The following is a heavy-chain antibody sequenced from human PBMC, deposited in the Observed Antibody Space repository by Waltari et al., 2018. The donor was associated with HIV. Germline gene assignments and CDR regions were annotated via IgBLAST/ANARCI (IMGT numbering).Heavy chain of an antibody. D-gene: IGHD3-16*02. Sequence: EVQLVESGGGLVKPGGSLRLSCAASGFTFSTYNMNWVRQAPGKGLELVSSSSNVDSYICHPDSFNGRLTILKDNAKNSMYLQRNSLRAEDTAVYYCAGGGYDYAWGTYRPFDYWGQGTLVTVSS. V-gene: IGHV3-21*03. CDR3: AGGGYDYAWGTYRPFDY. J-gene: IGHJ4*02. CDR2: SSNVDSYI. CDR1: GFTFSTYN.